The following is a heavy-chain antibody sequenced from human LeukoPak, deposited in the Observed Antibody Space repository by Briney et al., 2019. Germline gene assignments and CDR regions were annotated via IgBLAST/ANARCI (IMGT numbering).Heavy chain of an antibody. CDR2: INPNSGGT. J-gene: IGHJ6*02. D-gene: IGHD6-13*01. CDR1: GYTFTGYY. CDR3: ARLAAAGRIYYGMDV. V-gene: IGHV1-2*02. Sequence: ASVKVSCKASGYTFTGYYMHWVRQAPGQGLEWMGWINPNSGGTNYAQKFQGRVTMTRDTSISTAYMELSRLRSDDTAVYYCARLAAAGRIYYGMDVWGQGTTVTVSS.